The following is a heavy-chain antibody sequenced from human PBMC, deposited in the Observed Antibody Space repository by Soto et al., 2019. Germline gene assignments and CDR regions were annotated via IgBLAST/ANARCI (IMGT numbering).Heavy chain of an antibody. V-gene: IGHV3-11*05. CDR3: ARYLDGIEV. CDR2: ITSSGSYT. Sequence: QVHLVESGGGVVKPGGSLRLSCASSGLTFSDYFLICIRQAPGKGLECVSYITSSGSYTKYADSVQWRFTISRYNAKNSLYMQMNSPRAEYTAVYNWARYLDGIEVWGQGTTATVSS. J-gene: IGHJ6*02. CDR1: GLTFSDYF.